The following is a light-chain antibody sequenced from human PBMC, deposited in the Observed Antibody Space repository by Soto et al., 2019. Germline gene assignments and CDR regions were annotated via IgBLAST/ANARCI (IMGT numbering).Light chain of an antibody. J-gene: IGKJ5*01. CDR3: QQYGNSPIT. V-gene: IGKV3-20*01. CDR2: GVS. CDR1: QSVRSTY. Sequence: DIVWTQSPGTMSMSPMESATLSCRASQSVRSTYLAWYQQKPGQAPRLLIYGVSSRATGIPDRFSGSGSGTDFTLTISRLEPEDFAVYYCQQYGNSPITFGQGTRLAIK.